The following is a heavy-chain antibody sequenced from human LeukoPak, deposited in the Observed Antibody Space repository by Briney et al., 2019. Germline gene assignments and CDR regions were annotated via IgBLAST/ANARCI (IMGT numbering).Heavy chain of an antibody. D-gene: IGHD3-10*01. CDR3: ARQSLSYYYGSGSYRHYYYYYMDV. V-gene: IGHV5-51*01. CDR2: IYPGDSDT. Sequence: GESLKISCKGSGYSFTSYWIGWVRQMPGKGLEWMGIIYPGDSDTRYSPSFQGQVTISADKFISTAYLQWSSLKASDTAMYYCARQSLSYYYGSGSYRHYYYYYMDVWGKGTTVTVSS. CDR1: GYSFTSYW. J-gene: IGHJ6*03.